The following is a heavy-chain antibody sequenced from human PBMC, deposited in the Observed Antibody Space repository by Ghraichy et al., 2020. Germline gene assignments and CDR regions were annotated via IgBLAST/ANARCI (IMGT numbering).Heavy chain of an antibody. D-gene: IGHD3-10*01. CDR2: INHSGST. V-gene: IGHV4-34*01. Sequence: SETLSLTCAVYGGSFSGYYWSWIRQPPGKGLEWIGEINHSGSTNYNPSLKSRVTISVDTSKNQFSLKLSSVTAADTAVYYCARAGLQRVQLYGSGRPEPRAFDYWGQGTLVTVSS. J-gene: IGHJ4*02. CDR3: ARAGLQRVQLYGSGRPEPRAFDY. CDR1: GGSFSGYY.